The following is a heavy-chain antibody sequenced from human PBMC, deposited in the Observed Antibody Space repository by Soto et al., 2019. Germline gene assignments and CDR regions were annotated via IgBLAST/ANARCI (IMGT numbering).Heavy chain of an antibody. CDR2: MNPNSGNT. CDR3: ARITMIRGPTFHTINYFMDV. D-gene: IGHD3-10*01. Sequence: GASVKVSCKTSGYTFTSYDINWVRQATGQGLEWMGWMNPNSGNTGYAQKFQGRITVTRDTSISTAYMELNSLGSEDAAVYYCARITMIRGPTFHTINYFMDVWGKGTTVTVSS. V-gene: IGHV1-8*01. J-gene: IGHJ6*03. CDR1: GYTFTSYD.